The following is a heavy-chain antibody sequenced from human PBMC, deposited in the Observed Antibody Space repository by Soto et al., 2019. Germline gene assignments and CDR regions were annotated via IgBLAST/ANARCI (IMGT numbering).Heavy chain of an antibody. CDR3: AKGPVDRGYYDFWSGNWYFDL. CDR2: ISYDGSNK. Sequence: QVQLVESGGGVVQPGRSLRLSCAASGFTFSSYGMHWVRQAPGKGLESVAVISYDGSNKYYADSVKGRFTISRDNSKNTLYLQMNSLRAEDAAVYYCAKGPVDRGYYDFWSGNWYFDLWGRGTLVTVSS. CDR1: GFTFSSYG. J-gene: IGHJ2*01. V-gene: IGHV3-30*18. D-gene: IGHD3-3*01.